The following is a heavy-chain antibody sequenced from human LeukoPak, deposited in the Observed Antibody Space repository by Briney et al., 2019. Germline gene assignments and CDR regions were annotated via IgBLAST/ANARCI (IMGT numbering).Heavy chain of an antibody. D-gene: IGHD6-13*01. CDR2: IYHSGST. Sequence: PSETLSLTCTVSGGSVSSDSHYCSWIRQPPGKGLERIGEIYHSGSTNYNPSLKSRVTISVDKSRNQFSLKLSPVTAADTAVYYCARDTIEGIAAAGTWFDPWGQGTLVTVSS. CDR3: ARDTIEGIAAAGTWFDP. J-gene: IGHJ5*02. V-gene: IGHV4-61*01. CDR1: GGSVSSDSHY.